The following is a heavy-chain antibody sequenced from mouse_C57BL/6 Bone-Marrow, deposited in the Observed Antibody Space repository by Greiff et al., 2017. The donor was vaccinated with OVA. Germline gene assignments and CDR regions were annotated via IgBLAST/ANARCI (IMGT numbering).Heavy chain of an antibody. J-gene: IGHJ3*01. CDR1: GFTFSSYA. CDR3: TRALYCGNVGAY. D-gene: IGHD2-1*01. CDR2: ISSGGDYI. V-gene: IGHV5-9-1*02. Sequence: EVKVVESGEGLVKPGGSLKLSCAASGFTFSSYAMSWVRQTPEKRLEWVAYISSGGDYIYYADTVKGRFTISRDNARNTLYLQMSSLKSEDTAMYDCTRALYCGNVGAYWGQGTLVTVSA.